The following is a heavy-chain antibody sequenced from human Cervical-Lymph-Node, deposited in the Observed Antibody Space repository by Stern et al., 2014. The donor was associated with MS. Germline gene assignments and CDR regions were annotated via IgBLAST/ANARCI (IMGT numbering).Heavy chain of an antibody. J-gene: IGHJ5*02. CDR2: IIPTIGLA. Sequence: VQLVQSGAEVKKPGSSVNVSCKASGGTFSSSYAVSWVRQAPGQGLEWMGRIIPTIGLANYAQKFQTRLTITADKSSSTVYMRLSSLTSEDTALYYCARGIVTNRPAATLHNLFDPWGQGTLVTVSS. CDR1: GGTFSSSYA. CDR3: ARGIVTNRPAATLHNLFDP. D-gene: IGHD2-15*01. V-gene: IGHV1-69*09.